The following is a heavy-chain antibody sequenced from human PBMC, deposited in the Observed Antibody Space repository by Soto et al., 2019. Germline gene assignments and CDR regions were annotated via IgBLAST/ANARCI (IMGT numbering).Heavy chain of an antibody. J-gene: IGHJ6*02. V-gene: IGHV1-69*12. CDR1: GGTLNSYA. CDR3: ARGTVTGSEYNFYYYGMED. CDR2: IIPIFGNT. Sequence: QVQLVQSGVEVKKPGSSVKVSCKASGGTLNSYAIDWVRQAPGQGLEWMGGIIPIFGNTYYAKRLQGRVKLTADESTRTAYMELSTLTSEDTAVNYCARGTVTGSEYNFYYYGMEDWGQGTTVIVSS. D-gene: IGHD1-1*01.